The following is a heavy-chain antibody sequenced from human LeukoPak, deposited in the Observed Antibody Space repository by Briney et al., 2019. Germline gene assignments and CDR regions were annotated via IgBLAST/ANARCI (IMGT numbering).Heavy chain of an antibody. V-gene: IGHV4-59*12. CDR3: ARERGGSYEDYYYYMDV. CDR2: IHYTGST. CDR1: GGSINSYY. J-gene: IGHJ6*03. Sequence: PSETLSLTCTVSGGSINSYYWSWIRQPTGKGLECIGYIHYTGSTYYNPSLKSRVTISVDTSKNQFSLKLSSVTAADTAVYYCARERGGSYEDYYYYMDVWGKGTTVTVSS. D-gene: IGHD1-26*01.